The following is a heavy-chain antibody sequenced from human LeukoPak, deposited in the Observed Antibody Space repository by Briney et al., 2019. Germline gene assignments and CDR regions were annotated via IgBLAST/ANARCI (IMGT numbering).Heavy chain of an antibody. CDR3: ARVHDGYSSSWSPFDY. D-gene: IGHD6-13*01. V-gene: IGHV3-23*01. CDR1: GFTFSSYA. Sequence: GGSLRLSCAASGFTFSSYAMSWVRQAPGKGLAWVSTISGGSGSTYCADSVKGRFTISRDNSKNTLYLQMNSLRAEDTAVYYCARVHDGYSSSWSPFDYWGQGTLVTVSS. J-gene: IGHJ4*02. CDR2: ISGGSGST.